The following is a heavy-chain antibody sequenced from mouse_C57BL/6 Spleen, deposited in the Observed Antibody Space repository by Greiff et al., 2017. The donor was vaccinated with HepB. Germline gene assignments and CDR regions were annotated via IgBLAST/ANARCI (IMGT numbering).Heavy chain of an antibody. CDR1: GYTFTDYY. D-gene: IGHD1-1*01. Sequence: QVQLKESGAELVRPGASVKLSCKASGYTFTDYYINWVKQRPGQGLEWIARIYPGSGNTYYNEKFKGKATLTAEKSSSTAYMQLSSLTSEDSAVYFCASTVERAWFAYWGQGTLVTVSA. CDR3: ASTVERAWFAY. J-gene: IGHJ3*01. V-gene: IGHV1-76*01. CDR2: IYPGSGNT.